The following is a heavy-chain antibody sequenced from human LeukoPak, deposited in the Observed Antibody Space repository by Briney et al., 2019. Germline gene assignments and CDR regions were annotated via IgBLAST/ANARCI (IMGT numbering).Heavy chain of an antibody. CDR2: IYYSGST. V-gene: IGHV4-59*08. CDR3: ARHHYITVIEGYFDL. Sequence: PSETLSLTCTVSGGSISSYYWSWIRQPPGKGLEWIGYIYYSGSTNYNPSLKSRVTISVDTSKNQFSLKLSSVTAADTAVYYCARHHYITVIEGYFDLWGRGPLVTVPS. D-gene: IGHD3-22*01. J-gene: IGHJ2*01. CDR1: GGSISSYY.